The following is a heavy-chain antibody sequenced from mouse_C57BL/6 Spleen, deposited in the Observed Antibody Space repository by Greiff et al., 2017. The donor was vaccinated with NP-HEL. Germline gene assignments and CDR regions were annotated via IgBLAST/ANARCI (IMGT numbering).Heavy chain of an antibody. CDR3: ARWGTTVGYFDV. Sequence: QVQLQQSGAELVKPGASVKISCKASGYAFSSYWMNWVKQRPGKGLEWIGQIYPGDGDTNYNGKFKGKATLTADKSSSTAYMQLSSLTSEDSAVYFCARWGTTVGYFDVWGTGTTVTVSS. CDR2: IYPGDGDT. D-gene: IGHD1-1*01. CDR1: GYAFSSYW. J-gene: IGHJ1*03. V-gene: IGHV1-80*01.